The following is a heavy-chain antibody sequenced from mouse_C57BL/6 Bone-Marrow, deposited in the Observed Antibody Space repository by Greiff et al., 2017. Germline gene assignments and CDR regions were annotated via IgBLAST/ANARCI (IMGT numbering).Heavy chain of an antibody. Sequence: EVQLVESGGDLVKPGGSLKLSCAASGFTFSSYGMSWVRQTPDKRLEWVATISSGGSYTYYPDSVKGRFTISRDNAKNTLYLQMSSLKSEDTAMYYCARQGLRRGFAYWGQGTLVTVSA. CDR1: GFTFSSYG. V-gene: IGHV5-6*01. J-gene: IGHJ3*01. CDR2: ISSGGSYT. CDR3: ARQGLRRGFAY. D-gene: IGHD2-4*01.